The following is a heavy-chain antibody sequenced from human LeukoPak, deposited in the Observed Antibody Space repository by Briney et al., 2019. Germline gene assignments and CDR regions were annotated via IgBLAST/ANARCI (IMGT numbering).Heavy chain of an antibody. CDR3: ARVRYGLDYSNYEGGYFDY. Sequence: SETLSLTCTVSGGSISSSSYYWGWIRQPPGKGLEWIGSIYYSGSTYYNPSLKSRVTISVDTSKNQFSLKLSSVTAADTAVYYCARVRYGLDYSNYEGGYFDYWGQGTLVTVSS. CDR2: IYYSGST. D-gene: IGHD4-11*01. CDR1: GGSISSSSYY. J-gene: IGHJ4*02. V-gene: IGHV4-39*07.